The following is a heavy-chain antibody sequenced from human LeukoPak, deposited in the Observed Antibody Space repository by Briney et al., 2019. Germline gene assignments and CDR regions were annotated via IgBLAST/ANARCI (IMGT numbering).Heavy chain of an antibody. D-gene: IGHD3-22*01. Sequence: PGGSLRLSCEGSAFIFSGHWMNWVRQTPGKGLEWVSSISSSSSYIYYADSVKGRFTISRDNAKNSLYLQMNSLRAEDTAVYYCASWDYDSSGYYYYFDYWGQGTLVTVSS. J-gene: IGHJ4*02. CDR1: AFIFSGHW. V-gene: IGHV3-21*04. CDR3: ASWDYDSSGYYYYFDY. CDR2: ISSSSSYI.